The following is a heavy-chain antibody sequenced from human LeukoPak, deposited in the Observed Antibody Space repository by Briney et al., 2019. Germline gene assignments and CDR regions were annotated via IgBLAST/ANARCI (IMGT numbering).Heavy chain of an antibody. J-gene: IGHJ4*02. CDR2: LVGGSSDT. D-gene: IGHD3-9*01. CDR3: SRSLYYDILTGDIYSYYFAC. V-gene: IGHV1-58*02. Sequence: SVKVSCKASGFTFTSSSIQWVRQARGQRLGWIGWLVGGSSDTYYAQKFQERVTITRDMSTSTAYLELSSLRSDDTAVYYCSRSLYYDILTGDIYSYYFACAGEGSLVTVSS. CDR1: GFTFTSSS.